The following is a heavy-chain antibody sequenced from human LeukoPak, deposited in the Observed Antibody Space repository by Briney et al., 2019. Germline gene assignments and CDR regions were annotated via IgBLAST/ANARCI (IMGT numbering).Heavy chain of an antibody. CDR3: ARFREPRYYYYGMGV. J-gene: IGHJ6*04. CDR2: IYYSGST. D-gene: IGHD1-26*01. V-gene: IGHV4-59*08. CDR1: GGSISSYY. Sequence: SETLSLTCTVSGGSISSYYWTWIRQPPGKGLEWIGYIYYSGSTKYNPSLKSRVTIPVDTSKNQFSLKLSSVTAADTAVYYCARFREPRYYYYGMGVWGKGTTVSVSS.